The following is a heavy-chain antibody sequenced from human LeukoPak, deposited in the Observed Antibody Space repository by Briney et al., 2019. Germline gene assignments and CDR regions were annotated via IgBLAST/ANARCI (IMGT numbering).Heavy chain of an antibody. CDR1: GGSICSTNW. J-gene: IGHJ4*02. Sequence: TSETLSLTCGVSGGSICSTNWWSWVRQPPGQGLEWIGQISLSGVTNYNPSLKSRVTMSLDRSKNHLSLTLTSVTAADTAVYYCARESGAFSSFGYWGQGTLVTVSS. CDR3: ARESGAFSSFGY. V-gene: IGHV4-4*02. D-gene: IGHD1-26*01. CDR2: ISLSGVT.